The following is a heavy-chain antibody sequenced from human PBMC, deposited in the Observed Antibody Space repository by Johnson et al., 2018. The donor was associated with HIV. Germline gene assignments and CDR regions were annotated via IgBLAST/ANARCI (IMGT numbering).Heavy chain of an antibody. V-gene: IGHV3-7*01. CDR2: IKQDGSEK. CDR1: GFTFSSYW. Sequence: EVQLVESGGGLVQPGGSLRLSCAASGFTFSSYWMSWVRQAPGKGLEWVANIKQDGSEKYYVDSVKGRFTISRDNAKNSLYLQMNSLRVEDKAVYYCARDRRDDLYSHQLVLRGQNAFDIWGQGTMVTVSS. CDR3: ARDRRDDLYSHQLVLRGQNAFDI. D-gene: IGHD1-26*01. J-gene: IGHJ3*02.